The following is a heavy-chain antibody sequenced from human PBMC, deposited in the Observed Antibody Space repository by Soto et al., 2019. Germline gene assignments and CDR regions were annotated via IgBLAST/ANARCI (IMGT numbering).Heavy chain of an antibody. J-gene: IGHJ4*02. CDR1: GFTFISYA. Sequence: QVQLVESGGGVVQPGRSLRLSCAASGFTFISYAMHWVRQAPGKGLEWVAVISYDGSNKYYADSVKGRFTISRDNSKNTLYLQMNSLRAEDTAVYYCAREQWLGYYFDYWGQGTLVTVSS. CDR2: ISYDGSNK. D-gene: IGHD6-19*01. CDR3: AREQWLGYYFDY. V-gene: IGHV3-30-3*01.